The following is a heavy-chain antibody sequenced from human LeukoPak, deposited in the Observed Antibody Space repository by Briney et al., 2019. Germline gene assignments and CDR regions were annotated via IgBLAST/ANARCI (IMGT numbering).Heavy chain of an antibody. D-gene: IGHD3-22*01. CDR1: GGSISGYY. CDR3: AREDADSSGSDAFDI. Sequence: SETLSLTCTVSGGSISGYYWSWIRQPPGKGLEWIGYIYYSGSTNYNPSLKSRVTISVDTSKNQFSLKLSSVTAADTAVYYCAREDADSSGSDAFDIWGQGTMVTVSS. J-gene: IGHJ3*02. V-gene: IGHV4-59*01. CDR2: IYYSGST.